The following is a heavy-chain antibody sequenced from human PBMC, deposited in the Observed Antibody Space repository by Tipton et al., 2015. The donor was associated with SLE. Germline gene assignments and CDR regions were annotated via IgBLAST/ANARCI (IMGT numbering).Heavy chain of an antibody. V-gene: IGHV3-21*03. CDR3: ASGERVRGVSYYYYYMDV. D-gene: IGHD3-10*01. Sequence: SLRLSCAASGFTFSSYSMNWVRQAPGKGLEWVSSISSSSSYIYYAGSVKGRFTISRDNAKNSLYLQMNSLRAEDTAVYYCASGERVRGVSYYYYYMDVWGKGTTVTVSS. J-gene: IGHJ6*03. CDR2: ISSSSSYI. CDR1: GFTFSSYS.